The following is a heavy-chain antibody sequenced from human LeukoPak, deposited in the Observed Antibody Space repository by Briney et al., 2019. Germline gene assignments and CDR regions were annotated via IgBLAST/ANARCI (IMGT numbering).Heavy chain of an antibody. V-gene: IGHV1-46*01. CDR2: INPSGGST. CDR1: GYTFTSYY. D-gene: IGHD6-6*01. J-gene: IGHJ4*02. CDR3: ANSPGSSSFFDY. Sequence: ASVKVSCKASGYTFTSYYMHWVRQAPGQGLEWMGIINPSGGSTSYAQKFQGRATWTRNTSTSKVYMELSSLRSEDTAVYYFANSPGSSSFFDYWGQGTLVTVSS.